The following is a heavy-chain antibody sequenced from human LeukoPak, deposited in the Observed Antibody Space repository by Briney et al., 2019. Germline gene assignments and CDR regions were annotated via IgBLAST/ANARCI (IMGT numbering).Heavy chain of an antibody. CDR3: ATGTHPGN. D-gene: IGHD1-14*01. J-gene: IGHJ4*02. CDR2: ISGSGGRT. V-gene: IGHV3-23*01. CDR1: GFTFSSYA. Sequence: GGSLRLSCAASGFTFSSYAMSWVRQAPGKGLEWVSAISGSGGRTYYADSVKGRFIISRDNSKNTLYLQMNSLRVEDTAVYYCATGTHPGNWGQGTLVTVSS.